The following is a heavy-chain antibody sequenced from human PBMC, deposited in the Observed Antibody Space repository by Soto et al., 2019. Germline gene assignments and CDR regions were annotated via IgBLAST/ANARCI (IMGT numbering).Heavy chain of an antibody. CDR2: IYYSGST. CDR1: GGSISSGGYY. CDR3: ARVERSGPRYYFDY. V-gene: IGHV4-31*03. Sequence: SETLSLTCTVSGGSISSGGYYWSWIRQHPGKGLEWIGYIYYSGSTYYNPSLKSRVTISVDTSKNQFSLKLSSVTAADTAVYYCARVERSGPRYYFDYWGQGTLVSVSS. J-gene: IGHJ4*02. D-gene: IGHD2-15*01.